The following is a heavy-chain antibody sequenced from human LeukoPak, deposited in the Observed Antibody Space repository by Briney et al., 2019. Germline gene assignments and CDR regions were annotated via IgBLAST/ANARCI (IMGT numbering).Heavy chain of an antibody. CDR1: GFTFSSYA. J-gene: IGHJ4*02. CDR3: ATPGDSSSSYYFDY. Sequence: GGSLRLSCAASGFTFSSYAMSWVRQAPEKGLEWVSTISGGGSITYYADSVNGRFTISRDNSKNTLYLQMNSLRAEDTAVYYCATPGDSSSSYYFDYWGQGTLVTVSS. D-gene: IGHD6-6*01. CDR2: ISGGGSIT. V-gene: IGHV3-23*01.